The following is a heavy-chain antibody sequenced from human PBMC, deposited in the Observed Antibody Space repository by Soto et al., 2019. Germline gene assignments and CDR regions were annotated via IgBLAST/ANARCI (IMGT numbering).Heavy chain of an antibody. V-gene: IGHV4-30-4*01. CDR3: ARMSYFYDKWYLDL. CDR1: GASINNNDYY. CDR2: VYYSGTT. J-gene: IGHJ2*01. Sequence: SETLSLTCTVSGASINNNDYYWSWIRQTPGKGLEWIGYVYYSGTTDYIPSLKSRLSMSIDKSQNQFTLKLNSVTTADTATYYCARMSYFYDKWYLDLWSRGTLVTVSS. D-gene: IGHD3-22*01.